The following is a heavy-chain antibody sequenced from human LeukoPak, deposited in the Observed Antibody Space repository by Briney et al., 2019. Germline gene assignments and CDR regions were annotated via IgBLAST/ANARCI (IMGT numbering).Heavy chain of an antibody. V-gene: IGHV1-69*13. J-gene: IGHJ6*02. CDR2: IIPIFGTA. Sequence: ASVKVSCKASGGTFSSHAISWVRQAPGQGLEWMGGIIPIFGTANYAQKFQGRVTITADESTSTAYMELSSLRSEDTAVYYCARVERHSSSSWGYYYYGMDVWGQGTTVTVSS. CDR3: ARVERHSSSSWGYYYYGMDV. D-gene: IGHD6-6*01. CDR1: GGTFSSHA.